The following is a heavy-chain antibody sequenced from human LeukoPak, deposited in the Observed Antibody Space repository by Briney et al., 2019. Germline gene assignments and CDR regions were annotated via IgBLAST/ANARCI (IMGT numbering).Heavy chain of an antibody. D-gene: IGHD6-13*01. Sequence: GRSLRLSCAASGFTFDDYAMHWVRQAPGKGLEWVSGISWNSGSIGYADSVKGRFTISRDNAKNPLYLQMNSLRAEDTALYYCAKDIVAAAGIYYGMDVWGQGTTVTVSS. CDR3: AKDIVAAAGIYYGMDV. J-gene: IGHJ6*02. V-gene: IGHV3-9*01. CDR2: ISWNSGSI. CDR1: GFTFDDYA.